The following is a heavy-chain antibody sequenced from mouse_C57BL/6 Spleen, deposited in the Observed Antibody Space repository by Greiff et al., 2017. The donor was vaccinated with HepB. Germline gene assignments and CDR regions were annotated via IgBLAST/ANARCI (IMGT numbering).Heavy chain of an antibody. CDR3: AREESTMITTYGDFDY. CDR2: IYPGSGST. CDR1: GYTFTSYW. D-gene: IGHD2-4*01. Sequence: QVQLQQPGAELVKPGASVKMSCKASGYTFTSYWITWVKQRPGQGLEWIGDIYPGSGSTNYNEKFKSKATLTVDTSSSTAYMQLSSLTSEDSAVYYCAREESTMITTYGDFDYWGQGTTLTVSS. V-gene: IGHV1-55*01. J-gene: IGHJ2*01.